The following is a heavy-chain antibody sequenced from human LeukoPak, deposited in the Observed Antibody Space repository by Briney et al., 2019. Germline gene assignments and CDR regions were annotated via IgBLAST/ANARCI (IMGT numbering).Heavy chain of an antibody. CDR1: GGSFSGYY. CDR2: INHSGST. J-gene: IGHJ5*02. D-gene: IGHD1-26*01. Sequence: PSETLSLTCAVYGGSFSGYYWSWIRQPPGKGLEWIGEINHSGSTNYNPSLKSRVTISVDTSKNQFSLKLSSVTAADTAVYYCARHSRLVGAKRGTWFDPWGQGTLVTVSS. V-gene: IGHV4-34*01. CDR3: ARHSRLVGAKRGTWFDP.